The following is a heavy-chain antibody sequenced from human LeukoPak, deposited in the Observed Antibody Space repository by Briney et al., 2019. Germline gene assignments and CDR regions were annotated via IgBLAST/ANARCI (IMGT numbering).Heavy chain of an antibody. CDR2: IASDGSST. D-gene: IGHD4-23*01. V-gene: IGHV3-74*01. CDR1: GFTFSSYW. CDR3: AGGRPHGNDY. Sequence: PGGSLRLSCAASGFTFSSYWMNWVRQAPGEGLVWVSRIASDGSSTTYADSVKGRFSISRDNAKNTLYLQMNSLRVEDTAVYYCAGGRPHGNDYWGQGTLVTVSS. J-gene: IGHJ4*02.